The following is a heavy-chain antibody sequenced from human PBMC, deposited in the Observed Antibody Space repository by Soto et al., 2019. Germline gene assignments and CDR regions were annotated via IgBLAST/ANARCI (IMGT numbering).Heavy chain of an antibody. J-gene: IGHJ4*02. Sequence: PGESLKISCKGSGYSFTSYWISWVRQMPGKGLEWMGRIDPSDSYTNYSPSFQGHVTISADKSISTAYLQWSSLKASDTATYYCASPGSGYNDYWGQGTLVTVSS. D-gene: IGHD3-22*01. CDR2: IDPSDSYT. CDR1: GYSFTSYW. V-gene: IGHV5-10-1*01. CDR3: ASPGSGYNDY.